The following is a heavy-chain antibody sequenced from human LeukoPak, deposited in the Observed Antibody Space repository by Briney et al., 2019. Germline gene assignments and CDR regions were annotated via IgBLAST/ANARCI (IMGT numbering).Heavy chain of an antibody. J-gene: IGHJ4*02. V-gene: IGHV3-7*01. CDR1: GFTFSSYW. CDR2: IKQDGSEK. D-gene: IGHD3-9*01. Sequence: GGSLRLSCAASGFTFSSYWMSWVRQAPGKGLEWVANIKQDGSEKYYVDSVKGRFTLSRDNAKNTLYLQMNSLRAEDTAVYYCARDSDIVTGSKSHFDYWGQGTLVTVSS. CDR3: ARDSDIVTGSKSHFDY.